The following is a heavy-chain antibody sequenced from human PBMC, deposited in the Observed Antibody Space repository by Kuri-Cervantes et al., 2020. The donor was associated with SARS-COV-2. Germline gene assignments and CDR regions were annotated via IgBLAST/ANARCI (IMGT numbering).Heavy chain of an antibody. J-gene: IGHJ3*01. Sequence: GESLKISCAASGFTFSSYWMSWVRQAPGKGLEWVANIKQDGSEKYYVDSVKGRFTISRDNAKNSLYLQMNSLRAEDTAVYYCAKIAHVVVIAGEFDLWGQGTMVTVSS. D-gene: IGHD2-21*01. CDR2: IKQDGSEK. CDR1: GFTFSSYW. V-gene: IGHV3-7*03. CDR3: AKIAHVVVIAGEFDL.